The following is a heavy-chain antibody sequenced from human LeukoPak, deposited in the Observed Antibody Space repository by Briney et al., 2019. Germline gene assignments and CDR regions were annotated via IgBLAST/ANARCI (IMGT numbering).Heavy chain of an antibody. J-gene: IGHJ3*02. CDR2: VYPADSDV. CDR1: GYTFTTYW. Sequence: GESLKISCKVSGYTFTTYWLAWVRQMPGKGLEWMGAVYPADSDVTYRPSFQGQVTISADKSISTAYLQWSSLKASDTAMYYCASPIIAARYAFDIWGQGTMVTVSS. V-gene: IGHV5-51*01. D-gene: IGHD6-6*01. CDR3: ASPIIAARYAFDI.